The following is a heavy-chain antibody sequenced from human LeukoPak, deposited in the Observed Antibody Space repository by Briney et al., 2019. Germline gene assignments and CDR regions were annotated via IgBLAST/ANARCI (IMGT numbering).Heavy chain of an antibody. J-gene: IGHJ4*02. D-gene: IGHD6-19*01. V-gene: IGHV4-34*01. Sequence: PSETLSLTCAVYGGSFSGYYWSWIRQPPGKGLEWIGEINHSGSTNYNPSLKSRVTISVDTSKNQFSLKLSSVTAADTAVYYCARGPNSSGFEYWGQGTLVTVSS. CDR3: ARGPNSSGFEY. CDR2: INHSGST. CDR1: GGSFSGYY.